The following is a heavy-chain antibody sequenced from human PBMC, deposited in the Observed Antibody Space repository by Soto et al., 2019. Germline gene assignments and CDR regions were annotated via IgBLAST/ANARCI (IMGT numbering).Heavy chain of an antibody. CDR2: IYPGDSDT. J-gene: IGHJ5*02. Sequence: GESLKISCKGSGYSFTSYWIGWVRQMPGKGLEWMGIIYPGDSDTRYSPSFQGQVTISADKSISTAYLQWSSLKASDTAMYYCARQSRIVGATTGGDWFDPWGQGTLVTVSS. V-gene: IGHV5-51*01. CDR1: GYSFTSYW. CDR3: ARQSRIVGATTGGDWFDP. D-gene: IGHD1-26*01.